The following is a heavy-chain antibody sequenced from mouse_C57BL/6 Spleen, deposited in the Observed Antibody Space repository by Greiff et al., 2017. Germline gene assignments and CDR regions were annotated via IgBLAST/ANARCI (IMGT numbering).Heavy chain of an antibody. Sequence: QVQLQQPGAELVRPGSSVKLSCKASGYTFTSYWMHWVKQRPIQGLEWIGNIDPSDSATHYNQKFKDKATLTVDKSSSTAYMQLSSLTSEDSAVXYCARSDDYGNAMDYWGQGTSVTVSS. V-gene: IGHV1-52*01. CDR1: GYTFTSYW. CDR3: ARSDDYGNAMDY. J-gene: IGHJ4*01. D-gene: IGHD2-4*01. CDR2: IDPSDSAT.